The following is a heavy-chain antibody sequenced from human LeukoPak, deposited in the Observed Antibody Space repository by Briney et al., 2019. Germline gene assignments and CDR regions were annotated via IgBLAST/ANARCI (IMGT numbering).Heavy chain of an antibody. V-gene: IGHV5-51*01. CDR1: GDNFPNYW. CDR3: ASLGDYDFWSGYFH. J-gene: IGHJ4*02. D-gene: IGHD3-3*01. Sequence: GESLKISYKGSGDNFPNYWIGWVRQMPGKGLEWMGIIYPGDSDTRYSPSFQGQVTISADKSISTAYLQWSSLKASDTAMYYCASLGDYDFWSGYFHWGQGTLVTVSS. CDR2: IYPGDSDT.